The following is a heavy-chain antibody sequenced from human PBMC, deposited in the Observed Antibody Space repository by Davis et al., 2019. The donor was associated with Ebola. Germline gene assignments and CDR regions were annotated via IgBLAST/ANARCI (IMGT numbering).Heavy chain of an antibody. J-gene: IGHJ5*02. CDR1: GFTFSSYG. V-gene: IGHV3-21*04. CDR3: ARVNAVTGYSRFDL. CDR2: ISSSSSYI. Sequence: GESLKISCAASGFTFSSYGMHWVRQAPGKGPEWVSSISSSSSYIYYADSVKGRFTISRDNAKNSLYLQMNSLRAEDTAFYHCARVNAVTGYSRFDLWGQGTLVTVSS. D-gene: IGHD3-9*01.